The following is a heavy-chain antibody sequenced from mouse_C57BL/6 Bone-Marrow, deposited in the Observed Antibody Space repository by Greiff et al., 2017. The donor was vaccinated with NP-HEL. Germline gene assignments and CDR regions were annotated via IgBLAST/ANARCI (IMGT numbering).Heavy chain of an antibody. CDR2: IYPGDGDT. J-gene: IGHJ3*01. CDR3: ASSYYYGSSWFAY. Sequence: VQLQESGPELVKPGASVKISCKASGYAFSSSWMNWVKQRPGKGLEWIGRIYPGDGDTNYNGKFKGKATLTADKSSSTAYMNLSSLTSDDSAVYFCASSYYYGSSWFAYWGQGTLVTVSA. CDR1: GYAFSSSW. D-gene: IGHD1-1*01. V-gene: IGHV1-82*01.